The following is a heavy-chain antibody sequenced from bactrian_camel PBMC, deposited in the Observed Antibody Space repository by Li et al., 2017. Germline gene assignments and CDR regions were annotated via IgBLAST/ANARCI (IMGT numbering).Heavy chain of an antibody. J-gene: IGHJ6*01. CDR3: VRSRGAVPRPASFAIYTDKDAS. CDR1: GVTVTANC. CDR2: IDPVFNRT. Sequence: VQLVESGGGSVEAGGSLRLSCVASGVTVTANCMGWFRQAPGKEREGDAAIDPVFNRTYYDDSVKGRFTISRDNAMNTVYLQMNDLKPEDTGIYYCVRSRGAVPRPASFAIYTDKDASGGQGTQVTVS. V-gene: IGHV3S40*01. D-gene: IGHD1*01.